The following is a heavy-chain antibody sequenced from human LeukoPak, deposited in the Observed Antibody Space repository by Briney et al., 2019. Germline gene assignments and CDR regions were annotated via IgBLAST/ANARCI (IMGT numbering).Heavy chain of an antibody. D-gene: IGHD3-10*01. Sequence: GGSLRLSCAASGFTFSSYGMHWVRQAPGKWLEWVAFIRYDGSNKYYADSVKGRFTISRDNPKNTLYLQMNSLRAEDTAVYYCAKDQTSLLWFGEGAFDIWGQGTMVTVSS. CDR3: AKDQTSLLWFGEGAFDI. CDR2: IRYDGSNK. V-gene: IGHV3-30*02. J-gene: IGHJ3*02. CDR1: GFTFSSYG.